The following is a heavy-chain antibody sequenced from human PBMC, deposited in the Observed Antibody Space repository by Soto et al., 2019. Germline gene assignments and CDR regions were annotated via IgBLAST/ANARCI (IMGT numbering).Heavy chain of an antibody. V-gene: IGHV3-30-3*01. CDR2: ISYDGSNK. Sequence: HPGGSLRLSCAASGFTFSSYAMHWVRQAPGKGLEWVAVISYDGSNKYYADSVKGRFTISRDNSKNTLYLQMNSLRAEDTAVYYCARDSGSSGWYGYYFDYWRQGTLVTSPQ. CDR3: ARDSGSSGWYGYYFDY. J-gene: IGHJ4*02. D-gene: IGHD6-19*01. CDR1: GFTFSSYA.